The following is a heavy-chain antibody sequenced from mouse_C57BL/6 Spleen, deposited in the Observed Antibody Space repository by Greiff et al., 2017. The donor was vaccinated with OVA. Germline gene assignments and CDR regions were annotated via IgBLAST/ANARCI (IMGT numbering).Heavy chain of an antibody. Sequence: VQLQQSGAELVRPGASVTLSCKASGYTFTDYEMHWVKQTPVHGLEWIGAIDPETGGTAYNQKFKGKAILTADKSSSTAYMELRSLTSEDSAVYYCTRVYSKDWYFDVWGTGTTVTVSS. CDR2: IDPETGGT. CDR3: TRVYSKDWYFDV. J-gene: IGHJ1*03. D-gene: IGHD2-5*01. CDR1: GYTFTDYE. V-gene: IGHV1-15*01.